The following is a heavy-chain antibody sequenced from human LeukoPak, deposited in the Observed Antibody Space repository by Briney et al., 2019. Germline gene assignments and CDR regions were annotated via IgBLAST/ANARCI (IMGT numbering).Heavy chain of an antibody. V-gene: IGHV3-64*01. Sequence: GGSLRLSCAASEFTFSSYGMHWVRQAPGKGLEYVSGISGNGGNTYYTNSVKGRFTISRDNSKNTLYLQMGSLRAEDTAVYYCAKRGPGSPQSGKYYFDYWGQGTLVTVSS. CDR1: EFTFSSYG. D-gene: IGHD3-10*01. J-gene: IGHJ4*02. CDR3: AKRGPGSPQSGKYYFDY. CDR2: ISGNGGNT.